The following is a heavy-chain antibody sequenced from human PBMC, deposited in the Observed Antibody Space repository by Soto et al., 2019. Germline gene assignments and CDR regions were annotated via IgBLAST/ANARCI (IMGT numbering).Heavy chain of an antibody. D-gene: IGHD1-26*01. CDR2: ITGDGVNK. J-gene: IGHJ4*02. CDR3: AKDRSWDLAYLDS. Sequence: GGSLRLSCAASGFTFSAYAMNWVRQAPGKGPEWVSGITGDGVNKFYADSVKGRFTISRDNSKKTLYLQMSSLRDDDTAVYYCAKDRSWDLAYLDSWGQGTLVTVSS. V-gene: IGHV3-23*01. CDR1: GFTFSAYA.